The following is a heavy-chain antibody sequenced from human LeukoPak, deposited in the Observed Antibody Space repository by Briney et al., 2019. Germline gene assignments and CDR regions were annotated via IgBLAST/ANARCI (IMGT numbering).Heavy chain of an antibody. Sequence: ASVKVSCKASSYTFPSHGIRWARQAPGQGLEWMGWIIAYNGNTNYAQKLQGSVTMTTDTSTSTAYMELRSLRSDDTAMYYCARDGYSSGWFLDYWGQGSLVTVSS. CDR1: SYTFPSHG. J-gene: IGHJ4*02. CDR2: IIAYNGNT. V-gene: IGHV1-18*01. CDR3: ARDGYSSGWFLDY. D-gene: IGHD6-19*01.